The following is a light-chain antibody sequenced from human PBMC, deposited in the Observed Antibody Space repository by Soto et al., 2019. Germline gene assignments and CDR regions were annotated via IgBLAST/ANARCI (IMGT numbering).Light chain of an antibody. J-gene: IGKJ1*01. CDR3: QQYNSYSPT. V-gene: IGKV1-5*01. CDR2: AAS. CDR1: QTISSW. Sequence: DIQMTQSPSTLSVSVGDRVTITRRASQTISSWLAWYQQRSGKAPNRLIFAASTLASGVPSRFSGSGSGTDFTLTISSLHPDDFATYYCQQYNSYSPTFGQGTKVDIK.